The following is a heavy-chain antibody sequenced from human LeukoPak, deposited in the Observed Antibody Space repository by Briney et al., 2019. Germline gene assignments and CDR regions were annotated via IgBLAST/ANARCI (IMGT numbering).Heavy chain of an antibody. CDR1: GFTFSGSP. J-gene: IGHJ4*02. CDR3: TQSNY. Sequence: GGSLRLSCAASGFTFSGSPILWVRQASGKGLEWVGRIRSKADNYATAYAASVQGRCTISRDDSKNTAYLQLNSLKTEDTAVYYCTQSNYWGQGTLVTVSS. CDR2: IRSKADNYAT. V-gene: IGHV3-73*01.